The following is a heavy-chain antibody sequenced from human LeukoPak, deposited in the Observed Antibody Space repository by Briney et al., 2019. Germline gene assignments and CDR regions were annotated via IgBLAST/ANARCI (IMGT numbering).Heavy chain of an antibody. V-gene: IGHV1-69*01. D-gene: IGHD3-22*01. CDR3: ASTARSSGTVLGRLDY. Sequence: ASVTVSCTASGGTFSSYAISWVRQAPGQGLEWMGGIIPIFGTANYAQKFQGRVTITADESTSTAYMELSSLRSEDTAVYYCASTARSSGTVLGRLDYWGQGTLVTVSS. J-gene: IGHJ4*02. CDR2: IIPIFGTA. CDR1: GGTFSSYA.